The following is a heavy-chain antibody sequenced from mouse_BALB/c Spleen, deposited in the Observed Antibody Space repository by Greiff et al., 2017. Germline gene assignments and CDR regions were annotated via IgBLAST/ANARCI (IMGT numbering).Heavy chain of an antibody. CDR3: ARETTALYFDY. D-gene: IGHD1-2*01. CDR2: ISSGSSTI. CDR1: GFTFSSFG. J-gene: IGHJ2*01. V-gene: IGHV5-17*02. Sequence: EVMLVESGGGLVQPGGSRKLSCAASGFTFSSFGMHWVRQAPEKGLEWVAYISSGSSTIYYADTVKGRFTISRDNPKNTLFLQMTSLRSEDTAMYYCARETTALYFDYWGQGTTLTVSS.